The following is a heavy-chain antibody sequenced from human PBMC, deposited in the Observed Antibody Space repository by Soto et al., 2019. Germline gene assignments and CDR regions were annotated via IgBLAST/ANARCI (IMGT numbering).Heavy chain of an antibody. Sequence: EVQLVESGGGLIQPGGSLRLSCAASGFTVSSNYMSWVRQAPGKGLEWVSVIYSGGSTYYADSVKGRFTISRDNSKNTLYLQMNRLRAEDTAVYYCARGNLRSASDYYYGMDVWGQGTTVTVSS. V-gene: IGHV3-53*01. CDR3: ARGNLRSASDYYYGMDV. D-gene: IGHD4-17*01. CDR2: IYSGGST. J-gene: IGHJ6*02. CDR1: GFTVSSNY.